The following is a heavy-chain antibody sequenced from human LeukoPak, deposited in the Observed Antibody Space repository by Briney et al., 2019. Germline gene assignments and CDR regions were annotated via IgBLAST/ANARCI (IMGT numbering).Heavy chain of an antibody. Sequence: PGGSLRLSCAASGFTFSSYGIHWVRQAPGEGLEWVAFIREDGSNKYYADSVKGRFTISRDNSKNTLYLQMNSLRAEDTAVYYCAKDILTYYYDSSGTGWYFDYWGQGTLVTVSS. CDR1: GFTFSSYG. J-gene: IGHJ4*02. CDR2: IREDGSNK. V-gene: IGHV3-30*02. CDR3: AKDILTYYYDSSGTGWYFDY. D-gene: IGHD3-22*01.